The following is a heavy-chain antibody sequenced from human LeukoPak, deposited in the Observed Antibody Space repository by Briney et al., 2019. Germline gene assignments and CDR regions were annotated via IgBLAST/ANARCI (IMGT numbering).Heavy chain of an antibody. CDR1: GGSISTYY. Sequence: SETLPLTCTVSGGSISTYYWSWIRKPPGKGLEWIAYIDYRGSTTYNPSLRSRVTISVDTSRNQFSLKLSSVTAADTAVYYCARSRSGYSYDHAAFEIWGQGTVVTVSS. D-gene: IGHD5-18*01. CDR2: IDYRGST. V-gene: IGHV4-59*01. J-gene: IGHJ3*02. CDR3: ARSRSGYSYDHAAFEI.